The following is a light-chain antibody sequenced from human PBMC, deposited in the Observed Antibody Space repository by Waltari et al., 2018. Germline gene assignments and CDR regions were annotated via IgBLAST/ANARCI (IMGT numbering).Light chain of an antibody. CDR1: KSGSYS. Sequence: SYALTQPPSVSVAPGTTARTSCGGDKSGSYSGHWYQQKPGQAPVLVIFYDSDRPSGLPERFSGSNSGNTATLTISSVEAGDEAKYYCHVWHPDMDPGVFGPGTEVSV. CDR2: YDS. J-gene: IGLJ1*01. V-gene: IGLV3-21*04. CDR3: HVWHPDMDPGV.